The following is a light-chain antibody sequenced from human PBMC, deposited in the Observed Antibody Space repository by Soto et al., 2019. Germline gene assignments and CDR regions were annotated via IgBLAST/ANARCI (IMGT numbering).Light chain of an antibody. V-gene: IGKV1-39*01. J-gene: IGKJ4*01. CDR3: RQSYSTPQLT. CDR1: QSISSY. CDR2: AAS. Sequence: DIRMTQSPSSLSASVXDRVTITWRASQSISSYLNWYQQKPGKAPKLLIYAASSLQSAVPSRFSGSGSGTDFTLTISSLQPEDFATYYCRQSYSTPQLTFGGGTKVDI.